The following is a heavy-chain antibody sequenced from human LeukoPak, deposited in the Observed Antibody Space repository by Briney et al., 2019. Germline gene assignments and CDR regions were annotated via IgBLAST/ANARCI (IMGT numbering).Heavy chain of an antibody. CDR3: ATGNYYGSGSYYPPYFVY. Sequence: SETLSLTCTVSGYSISSGYYWGWIRQPPGKGLEWIGSIYHSGNTYYNPSLKSRVTISVDTSKNQFSLKLSSVTAADTAVYYCATGNYYGSGSYYPPYFVYWGQGTLVTVSS. V-gene: IGHV4-38-2*02. CDR2: IYHSGNT. D-gene: IGHD3-10*01. J-gene: IGHJ4*02. CDR1: GYSISSGYY.